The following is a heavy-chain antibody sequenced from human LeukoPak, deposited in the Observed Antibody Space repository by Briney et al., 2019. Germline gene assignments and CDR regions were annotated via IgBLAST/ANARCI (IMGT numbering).Heavy chain of an antibody. V-gene: IGHV3-30-3*01. J-gene: IGHJ4*02. Sequence: GGSLRLSCAVSGFTFSNCAMYWVRQAPGKGLEWVAVISYDGTNEYYGDSVKGRFTISRDNAKNTLYLQMNSLRAEDTAVYYCARGTLPTYQFDYWGQGTLVTVSS. CDR2: ISYDGTNE. D-gene: IGHD2-2*01. CDR3: ARGTLPTYQFDY. CDR1: GFTFSNCA.